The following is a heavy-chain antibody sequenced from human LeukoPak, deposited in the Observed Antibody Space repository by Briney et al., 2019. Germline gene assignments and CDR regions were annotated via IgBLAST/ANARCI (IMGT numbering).Heavy chain of an antibody. V-gene: IGHV3-23*01. CDR3: AKDRSIGTYYTFDH. CDR2: ISASGGMT. CDR1: GFTFSSYA. Sequence: GGSLRLSCAASGFTFSSYAMTWVRQAPGKGLEWVSSISASGGMTYYADSVKGRFTVSRDNSKNSLYLQMNSLTAADTAVYYCAKDRSIGTYYTFDHWGQGTLVTVSS. J-gene: IGHJ4*02. D-gene: IGHD1-26*01.